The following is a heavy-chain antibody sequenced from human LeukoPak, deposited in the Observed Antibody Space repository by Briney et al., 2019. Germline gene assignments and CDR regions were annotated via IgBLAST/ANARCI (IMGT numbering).Heavy chain of an antibody. CDR1: GGSFSGYY. Sequence: PSETLSLTCAVYGGSFSGYYWSWIRQPPGKGLEWIGEINHSGSTNYNPSLKSRVTISVDTSKNQFSLKLSSVTAADTAVYYCASHQNSYYYDSSGYSYAFDIRGQGTMVTVSS. J-gene: IGHJ3*02. CDR2: INHSGST. CDR3: ASHQNSYYYDSSGYSYAFDI. V-gene: IGHV4-34*01. D-gene: IGHD3-22*01.